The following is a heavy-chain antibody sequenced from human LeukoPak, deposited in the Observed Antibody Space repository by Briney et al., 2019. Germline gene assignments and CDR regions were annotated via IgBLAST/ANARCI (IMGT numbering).Heavy chain of an antibody. J-gene: IGHJ4*02. Sequence: GGSLRLSCAASGFTFSSYAMHWVRQAPDKELEWVAVISYDGSSKYFAKSVKGRFTISRDNSKNTLYLQMNSLRTEDTAVYYCAKDSVTTLDYWGQGTLVTVSS. CDR2: ISYDGSSK. CDR1: GFTFSSYA. D-gene: IGHD4-17*01. CDR3: AKDSVTTLDY. V-gene: IGHV3-30*18.